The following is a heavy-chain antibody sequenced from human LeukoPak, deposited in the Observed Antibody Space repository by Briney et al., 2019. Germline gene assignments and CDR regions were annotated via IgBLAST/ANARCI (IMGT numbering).Heavy chain of an antibody. Sequence: ASVKVPCKVSGYTLTELSMHWVRQAPGKGLEWMGGFDPEDGETIYAQKFQGRVTVTEDTSTDTAYMELSSLRSEDTAVYYCAGHSSSWYLPDYWGQGTLVTVSS. V-gene: IGHV1-24*01. D-gene: IGHD6-13*01. J-gene: IGHJ4*02. CDR1: GYTLTELS. CDR2: FDPEDGET. CDR3: AGHSSSWYLPDY.